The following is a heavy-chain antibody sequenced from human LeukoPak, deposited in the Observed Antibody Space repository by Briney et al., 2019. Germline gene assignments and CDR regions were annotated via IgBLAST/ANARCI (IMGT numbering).Heavy chain of an antibody. V-gene: IGHV1-8*01. J-gene: IGHJ1*01. D-gene: IGHD6-19*01. CDR2: MNPNSGNT. CDR1: GYTFTSYD. Sequence: ASVKVSCKASGYTFTSYDINWVRQATGQGLEWMGWMNPNSGNTGYAQKFQGRVTMTRNTSISTAYMELSSLRSEDTAVYYCARGRYSSGWYRIRAQHFQHWGQGTLVTVSS. CDR3: ARGRYSSGWYRIRAQHFQH.